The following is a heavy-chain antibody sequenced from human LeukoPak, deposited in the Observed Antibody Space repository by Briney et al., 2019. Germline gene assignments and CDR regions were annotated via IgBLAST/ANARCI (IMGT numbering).Heavy chain of an antibody. J-gene: IGHJ4*02. V-gene: IGHV1-46*01. CDR1: GYTFTSYY. D-gene: IGHD3-22*01. CDR3: ARDREWGPEDYYDG. CDR2: INPGGGST. Sequence: GASVKVSCKASGYTFTSYYIHGVRQAPGQGLEWMGIINPGGGSTSYAQKFQGRVTMTRDTSTSTVYMELSSLRSEDTAVYYCARDREWGPEDYYDGWGQGTLVTVSS.